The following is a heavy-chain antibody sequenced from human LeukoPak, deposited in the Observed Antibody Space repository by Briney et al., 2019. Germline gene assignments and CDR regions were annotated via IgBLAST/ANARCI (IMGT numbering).Heavy chain of an antibody. CDR1: GFTFDDYA. Sequence: RSGGSLRLSCAASGFTFDDYAMHWVRQAPGKGLEWVSGISWNSGSIGYADSVKGRFTLSRDNAKNSLYLQMNSLRAEDTALYYCAKDRSLRHIVVVTAISAFDTWGQGTMVTVSS. CDR2: ISWNSGSI. CDR3: AKDRSLRHIVVVTAISAFDT. D-gene: IGHD2-21*02. V-gene: IGHV3-9*01. J-gene: IGHJ3*02.